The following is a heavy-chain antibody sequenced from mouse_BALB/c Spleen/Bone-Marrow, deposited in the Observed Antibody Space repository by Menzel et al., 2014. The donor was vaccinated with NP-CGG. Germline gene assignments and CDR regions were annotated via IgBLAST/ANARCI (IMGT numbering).Heavy chain of an antibody. CDR1: GYSFISYW. CDR2: INPSTGYT. D-gene: IGHD2-4*01. CDR3: ARNYDYDGGYYAMDY. Sequence: QVHVKQSGAELAKPGASAKMSCKASGYSFISYWMHWVKQRPGQGLEWIGYINPSTGYTEYNQKFKDKATLTADKSSSKAFMQLSSLTSEDSAVYYCARNYDYDGGYYAMDYWGQGTSVTVSS. J-gene: IGHJ4*01. V-gene: IGHV1-7*01.